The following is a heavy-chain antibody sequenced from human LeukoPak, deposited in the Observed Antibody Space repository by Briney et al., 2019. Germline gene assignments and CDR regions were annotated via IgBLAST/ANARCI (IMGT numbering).Heavy chain of an antibody. CDR1: GFTFSGYA. CDR3: AKKTPYYYDSSGYNWFDP. CDR2: ISGSAGST. J-gene: IGHJ5*02. D-gene: IGHD3-22*01. V-gene: IGHV3-23*01. Sequence: PGGSLRLSCAASGFTFSGYAMTWVRQAPGRGLEWVSVISGSAGSTYYADSVKGRFTLSRDNSKNTLYLQMNSLRAEDTAVYYCAKKTPYYYDSSGYNWFDPWGQGTLVTVSS.